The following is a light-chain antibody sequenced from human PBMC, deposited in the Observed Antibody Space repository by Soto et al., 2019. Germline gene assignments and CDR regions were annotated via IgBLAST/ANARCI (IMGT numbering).Light chain of an antibody. Sequence: EIVLTQSPATLSLSPGERATLACRASQSVSDYLAWFQQKPGQAPRLLIYDASNRATGIPARFSGSGSGTDFTLTISSLEPEDFTVYYCQQRSSWPLLTFGGGTKVEI. J-gene: IGKJ4*01. V-gene: IGKV3-11*01. CDR1: QSVSDY. CDR2: DAS. CDR3: QQRSSWPLLT.